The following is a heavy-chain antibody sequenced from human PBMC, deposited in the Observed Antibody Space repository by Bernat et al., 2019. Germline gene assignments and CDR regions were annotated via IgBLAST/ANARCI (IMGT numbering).Heavy chain of an antibody. J-gene: IGHJ4*02. CDR2: ISYDGSNK. CDR1: GFTFSSYG. D-gene: IGHD4-17*01. CDR3: AKLSDYGY. Sequence: QVQLVESGGGVVQPGRSLRLSCAASGFTFSSYGMHWVRQAPGKGLEWVAVISYDGSNKYYVDSVKGRFTISRDNSKNTLYLQMNSLRAEDTAVYYCAKLSDYGYWGQGTLVTVSS. V-gene: IGHV3-30*18.